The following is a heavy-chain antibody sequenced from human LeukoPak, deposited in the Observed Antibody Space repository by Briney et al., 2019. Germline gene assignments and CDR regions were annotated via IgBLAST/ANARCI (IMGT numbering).Heavy chain of an antibody. D-gene: IGHD4-17*01. CDR3: AREGYGDYEDWFDP. CDR2: IKQDGSEK. V-gene: IGHV3-7*01. CDR1: GFTFSSYW. Sequence: GGSLRLSCAASGFTFSSYWMSWVRQAPGKGLEWVANIKQDGSEKYYVDSVEGRFTISRDNAKNSLYLQMNSLRAEDTAVYYCAREGYGDYEDWFDPWGQGTLVTVSS. J-gene: IGHJ5*02.